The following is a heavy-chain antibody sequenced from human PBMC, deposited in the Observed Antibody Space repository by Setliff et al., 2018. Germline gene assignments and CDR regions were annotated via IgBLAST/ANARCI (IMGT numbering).Heavy chain of an antibody. CDR2: INNGGVSA. V-gene: IGHV3-23*01. CDR3: VRDSPSSLYNFWSGCSDY. CDR1: GFAFTSYD. D-gene: IGHD3-3*01. J-gene: IGHJ4*02. Sequence: PGGSLRLSCVTSGFAFTSYDMTWVRQAPGKGLEWVASINNGGVSADYADSVRGRFTISRDNSKNTLFLQMNSLRTDDTAVFYCVRDSPSSLYNFWSGCSDYWGQGTLVTVSS.